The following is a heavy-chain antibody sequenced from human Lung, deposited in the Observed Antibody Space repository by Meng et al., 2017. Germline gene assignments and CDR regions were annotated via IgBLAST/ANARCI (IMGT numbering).Heavy chain of an antibody. V-gene: IGHV3-53*01. D-gene: IGHD3-3*01. CDR1: GFTVNSNY. CDR2: IYSGGST. CDR3: ARVTRETIFGVVIGYYFDY. Sequence: GESLKISCAASGFTVNSNYMSWVRQAPGKGLEWVSVIYSGGSTYYADSVKGRFTISRDNSKNTLYLQMNSLRAEDTAVYYCARVTRETIFGVVIGYYFDYWGQGNQV. J-gene: IGHJ4*01.